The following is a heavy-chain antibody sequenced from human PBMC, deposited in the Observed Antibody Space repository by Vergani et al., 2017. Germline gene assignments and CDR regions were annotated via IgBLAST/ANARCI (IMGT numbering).Heavy chain of an antibody. CDR2: INHSGST. V-gene: IGHV4-39*07. CDR1: GGSISSSSYY. Sequence: QLQLQESGPGLVKPSETLSLTCTVSGGSISSSSYYWGWIRQPPGKGLKWIGEINHSGSTNYNPSLKSRVTISVETSKNQFSLKLSSVTAADTAVYYCARGLGGDCSGCSCSVYYFDYWGQGTLVTGSS. CDR3: ARGLGGDCSGCSCSVYYFDY. J-gene: IGHJ4*02. D-gene: IGHD2-15*01.